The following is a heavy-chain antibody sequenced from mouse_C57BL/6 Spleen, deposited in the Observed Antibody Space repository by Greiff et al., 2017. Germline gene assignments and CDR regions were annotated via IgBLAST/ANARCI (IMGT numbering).Heavy chain of an antibody. D-gene: IGHD2-4*01. CDR3: ARGDYDHAMDY. CDR2: ISYDGSN. Sequence: EVKLVESGPGLVKPSQSLSLTCSVTGYSITSGYYWNWIRQFPGNKLEWMRYISYDGSNKYNPSLKNRISITRDTSKNQFFLKLNSVTTEDTATYYCARGDYDHAMDYWGQGTSVTVSS. J-gene: IGHJ4*01. V-gene: IGHV3-6*01. CDR1: GYSITSGYY.